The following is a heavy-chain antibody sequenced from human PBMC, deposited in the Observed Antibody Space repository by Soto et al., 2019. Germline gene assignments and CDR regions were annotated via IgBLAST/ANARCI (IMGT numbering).Heavy chain of an antibody. CDR2: ISSSGSTI. D-gene: IGHD3-22*01. Sequence: EVQLVESGGGLVQPGGSLRLSCAASGFSFNTYKMKWVRQAPGKGLEWVSSISSSGSTIYYADSVEGRFTIARHNAKKLLYLQMNSLRDEDTAVDYCARDAYDYDERSVYYRHWGQGTLVTVS. CDR1: GFSFNTYK. V-gene: IGHV3-48*02. CDR3: ARDAYDYDERSVYYRH. J-gene: IGHJ4*02.